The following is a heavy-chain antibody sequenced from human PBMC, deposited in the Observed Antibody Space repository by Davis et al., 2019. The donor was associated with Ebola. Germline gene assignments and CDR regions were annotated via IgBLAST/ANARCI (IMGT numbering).Heavy chain of an antibody. CDR1: GISFKTCA. Sequence: GESLKISCVVSGISFKTCAMSWVRQAPGKGLEWVSGIGSDGGTHYAGSVRGRFTISRDDSKNTLFLQMNSLRGEDTAIYYCAKDLFWWSASDVWGQGTTVAVS. CDR2: IGSDGGT. V-gene: IGHV3-23*01. J-gene: IGHJ6*02. CDR3: AKDLFWWSASDV. D-gene: IGHD2-8*02.